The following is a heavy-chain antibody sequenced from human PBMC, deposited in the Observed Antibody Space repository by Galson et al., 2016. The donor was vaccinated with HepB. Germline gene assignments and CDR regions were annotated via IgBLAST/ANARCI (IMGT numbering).Heavy chain of an antibody. D-gene: IGHD5-24*01. CDR1: GFTFSSYW. J-gene: IGHJ4*02. Sequence: SLRLSCAASGFTFSSYWMSWVRQAPGKGLEWVSSISTSGNYIFYVDSVKGRFTISRDNVKNSLFLQMNSLRAEDTAVYYCARDKMRWLQLVYFLDHWGQGTLVTVSS. V-gene: IGHV3-21*06. CDR2: ISTSGNYI. CDR3: ARDKMRWLQLVYFLDH.